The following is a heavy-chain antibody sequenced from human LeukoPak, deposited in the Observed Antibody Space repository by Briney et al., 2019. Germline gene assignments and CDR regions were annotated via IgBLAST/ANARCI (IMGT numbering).Heavy chain of an antibody. CDR3: ARDHESSGYLNSDY. CDR1: GFTFSTYI. CDR2: IKAGAEAT. J-gene: IGHJ4*02. Sequence: GGSLRLSCEASGFTFSTYIMTWVRQAPGKGLEWVSTIKAGAEATFYADSVKDRFTISRDNSKNTLYLQMNSLRADDTALYFCARDHESSGYLNSDYWGQGTLVTVSS. V-gene: IGHV3-23*01. D-gene: IGHD3-22*01.